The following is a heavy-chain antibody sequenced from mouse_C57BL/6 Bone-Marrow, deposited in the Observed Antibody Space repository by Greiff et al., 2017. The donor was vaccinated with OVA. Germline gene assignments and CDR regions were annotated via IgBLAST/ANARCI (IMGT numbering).Heavy chain of an antibody. CDR3: ARSYGNPPFMDY. D-gene: IGHD2-1*01. Sequence: QVQLQQPGAELVKPGASVKMSCKASGYTFTSYWITWVKQRPGQGLEWIGDIYPGSGSTNYNEKFKSKATLTVDTSTSTAYMQLSSLTSEDSAVYYCARSYGNPPFMDYWGQGTSVTVSS. CDR1: GYTFTSYW. J-gene: IGHJ4*01. V-gene: IGHV1-55*01. CDR2: IYPGSGST.